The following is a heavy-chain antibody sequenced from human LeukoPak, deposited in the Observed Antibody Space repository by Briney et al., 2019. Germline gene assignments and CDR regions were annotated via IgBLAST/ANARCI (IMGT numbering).Heavy chain of an antibody. V-gene: IGHV3-30*18. CDR2: ISYDGNDK. J-gene: IGHJ4*02. D-gene: IGHD5-18*01. Sequence: GGSLRLSCVASGFTFSKYGMHWVRQAPGKGLGWVAVISYDGNDKYYADSVKGRFTISRDISKNTLYLQMDTLRTEDTAVYYCAKEWERGYSYGYSDYSGQGTLVTVSS. CDR1: GFTFSKYG. CDR3: AKEWERGYSYGYSDY.